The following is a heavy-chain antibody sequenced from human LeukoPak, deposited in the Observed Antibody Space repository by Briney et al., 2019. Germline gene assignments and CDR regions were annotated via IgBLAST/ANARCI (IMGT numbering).Heavy chain of an antibody. J-gene: IGHJ4*02. CDR1: GFTFSSYE. D-gene: IGHD3-22*01. CDR3: ARANYASSGSPDFDY. Sequence: GGSLRLSCAASGFTFSSYEMNWVRQAPGKGLEWVSYISSSGSTIYYADSVKGRFTISRDNAKNSLYLQMNSLRAEDTAVYYCARANYASSGSPDFDYWGQGTLVTVSS. CDR2: ISSSGSTI. V-gene: IGHV3-48*03.